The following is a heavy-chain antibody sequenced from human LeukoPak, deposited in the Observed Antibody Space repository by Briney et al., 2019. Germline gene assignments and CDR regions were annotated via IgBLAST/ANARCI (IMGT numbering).Heavy chain of an antibody. CDR3: ARSPWYFDL. CDR1: GGSISSYY. J-gene: IGHJ2*01. V-gene: IGHV4-59*12. CDR2: IYYSGST. Sequence: KPSETLSLTCTVSGGSISSYYWSWIRQPPGKGLEWIGYIYYSGSTNYNPSLKSRVTISVDTSKNQFSLKLSSVTAADTAVYYCARSPWYFDLWGRGTLVTVSS.